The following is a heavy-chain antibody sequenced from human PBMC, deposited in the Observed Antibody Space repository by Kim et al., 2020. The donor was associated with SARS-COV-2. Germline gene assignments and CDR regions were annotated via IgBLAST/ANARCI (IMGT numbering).Heavy chain of an antibody. Sequence: SETLSLTCAVYGGSFSGYYWSWIRQPPGKGLEWIGEINHSGSTNYNPSLKSRVTISVDTSKNQFSLKLSSVTAADTAVYYCARGARRDVRPFDWLYRRDGMDVWGQGTTVTVSS. J-gene: IGHJ6*02. D-gene: IGHD3-9*01. CDR2: INHSGST. CDR3: ARGARRDVRPFDWLYRRDGMDV. CDR1: GGSFSGYY. V-gene: IGHV4-34*01.